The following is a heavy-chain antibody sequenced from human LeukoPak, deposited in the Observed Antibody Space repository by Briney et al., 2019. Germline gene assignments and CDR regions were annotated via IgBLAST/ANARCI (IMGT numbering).Heavy chain of an antibody. CDR1: GGTFSSYA. V-gene: IGHV1-69*04. J-gene: IGHJ3*02. CDR3: ASYDSSGYYPYDAFDI. CDR2: IIPILGIA. Sequence: ASVKVSCKASGGTFSSYASSWVRQAPGQGLEWMGMIIPILGIANYAQKFQGRVTITADKSTSTAYMELSSLRSEDTAVYYCASYDSSGYYPYDAFDIWGQGTMVTVSS. D-gene: IGHD3-22*01.